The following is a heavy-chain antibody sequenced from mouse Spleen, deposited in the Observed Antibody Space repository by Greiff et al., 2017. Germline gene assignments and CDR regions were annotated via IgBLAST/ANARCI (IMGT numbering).Heavy chain of an antibody. CDR1: GYSITSDYA. J-gene: IGHJ4*01. CDR2: ISYSGST. CDR3: ARYGNYPHAMDY. Sequence: EVQLQESGPGLVKPSQSLSLTCTVTGYSITSDYAWNWIRQFPGNKLEWMGYISYSGSTSYNPSLKSRISITRDTSKNQFFLQLNSVTTEDTATYYCARYGNYPHAMDYWGQGTSVTVSS. D-gene: IGHD2-10*02. V-gene: IGHV3-2*02.